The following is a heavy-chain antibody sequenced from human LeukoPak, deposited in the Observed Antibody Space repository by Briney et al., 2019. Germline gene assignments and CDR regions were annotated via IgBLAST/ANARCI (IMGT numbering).Heavy chain of an antibody. J-gene: IGHJ4*02. Sequence: SETLSLTCTVSGYSISSGYYWGWIRQPPGKGLEWIGSIYYSGSTYYNPSLKSRVTISVDTSKNQFSLKLSSVTAADTAVYYCATPRGTMIVGRYFDYWGQGTLVTVSS. CDR2: IYYSGST. D-gene: IGHD3-22*01. CDR1: GYSISSGYY. V-gene: IGHV4-38-2*02. CDR3: ATPRGTMIVGRYFDY.